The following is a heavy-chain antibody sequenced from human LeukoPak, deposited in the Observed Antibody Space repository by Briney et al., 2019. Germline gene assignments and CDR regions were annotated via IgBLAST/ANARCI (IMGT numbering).Heavy chain of an antibody. V-gene: IGHV4-34*01. J-gene: IGHJ4*02. CDR3: AGATATGMGRAFHY. CDR2: VRHSGST. Sequence: PSETLSLTCAVYGVSITAYYWTWIRQPPGKRLEWIGEVRHSGSTNYNPSLKSRVTMSVDMSKNQFSLKLNSVTAADTAVYYCAGATATGMGRAFHYWAQGNLVPVSS. CDR1: GVSITAYY. D-gene: IGHD3-10*01.